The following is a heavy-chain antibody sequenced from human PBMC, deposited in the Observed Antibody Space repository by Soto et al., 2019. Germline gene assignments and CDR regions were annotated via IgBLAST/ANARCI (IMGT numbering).Heavy chain of an antibody. CDR2: VYYTGST. D-gene: IGHD7-27*01. Sequence: QVQLQESGPGLVKPSETLSLTCSVSGGSTSGSYWSWIRQSPGKGLEWLGYVYYTGSTNYSPSLRSRVSISVDTAKNEFSLGLGAVTAADTAVYFCARSVAVPGAHIDYWGQGTQVTVSS. CDR3: ARSVAVPGAHIDY. CDR1: GGSTSGSY. V-gene: IGHV4-59*01. J-gene: IGHJ4*02.